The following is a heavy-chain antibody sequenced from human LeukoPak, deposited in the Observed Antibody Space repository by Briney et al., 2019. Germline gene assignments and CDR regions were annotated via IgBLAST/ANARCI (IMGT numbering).Heavy chain of an antibody. V-gene: IGHV1-8*03. Sequence: GASVKVSCKASGYIFTSYDINWVRQATGQGLEWMGWMNPNSGNTGYAQKFQGRVTITRNTSISTAYMELSSLRSEDTAVYYCARDLQPHYYDTKVPSHAFDIWGQGAMVTVSS. D-gene: IGHD3-22*01. CDR1: GYIFTSYD. CDR2: MNPNSGNT. CDR3: ARDLQPHYYDTKVPSHAFDI. J-gene: IGHJ3*02.